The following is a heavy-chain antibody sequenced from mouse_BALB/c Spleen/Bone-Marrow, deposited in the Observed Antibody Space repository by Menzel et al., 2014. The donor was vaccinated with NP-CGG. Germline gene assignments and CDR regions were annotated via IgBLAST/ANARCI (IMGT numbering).Heavy chain of an antibody. CDR1: GFDFSRYW. Sequence: EVQLQQSGGGLVQPGGSLKLSCAASGFDFSRYWMSWVRQAPGKGLEWIGEINPESSTINYTPSLKDKFIISRDNAKNTLYLQMSKVRSEDTALYYCARLNYYGKLLVWGAGTTFPVSS. D-gene: IGHD1-1*01. J-gene: IGHJ1*01. V-gene: IGHV4-1*02. CDR2: INPESSTI. CDR3: ARLNYYGKLLV.